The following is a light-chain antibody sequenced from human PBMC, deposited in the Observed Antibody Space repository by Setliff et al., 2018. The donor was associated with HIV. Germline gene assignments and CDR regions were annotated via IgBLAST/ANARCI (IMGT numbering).Light chain of an antibody. J-gene: IGLJ1*01. CDR1: SSNVGGYNY. Sequence: QSVLTQPASVSGSPGPSITITCTGTSSNVGGYNYVSWYQQHPGKAPKVMISEVSKRPSGVSNRFSGSKSGNTASLTISGLQAEDEGDYYCSSYTSSSTFYVFGTGTKVTGL. V-gene: IGLV2-14*01. CDR2: EVS. CDR3: SSYTSSSTFYV.